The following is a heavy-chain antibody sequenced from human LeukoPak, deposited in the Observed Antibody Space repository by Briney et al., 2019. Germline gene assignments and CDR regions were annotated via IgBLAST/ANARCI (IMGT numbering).Heavy chain of an antibody. V-gene: IGHV1-8*01. CDR1: GYTFTSYD. CDR3: AREESEGLSWGMDV. Sequence: ASVKVSCKASGYTFTSYDINWVRQATGQGLEWMGWMNPNSGNTGYAQKFQGRVTMTRNTSISTAYMELSSLRSEDTAVYFCAREESEGLSWGMDVWGQGTTVSVSS. J-gene: IGHJ6*02. CDR2: MNPNSGNT.